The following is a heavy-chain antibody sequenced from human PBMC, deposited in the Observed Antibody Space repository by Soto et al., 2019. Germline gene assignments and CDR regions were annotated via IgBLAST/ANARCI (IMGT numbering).Heavy chain of an antibody. Sequence: QVQLVQSGPEVKKPGASVKVSCKTSGYTFTTYGISWVRQAPGQGLEWMGWITTDKGKTTYAQKFQGRGTMTTDTSTSTAYMELRSLRSDDTAVHYCATRSPAFDYWGQGTLVTVSS. CDR3: ATRSPAFDY. CDR2: ITTDKGKT. V-gene: IGHV1-18*01. CDR1: GYTFTTYG. J-gene: IGHJ4*02.